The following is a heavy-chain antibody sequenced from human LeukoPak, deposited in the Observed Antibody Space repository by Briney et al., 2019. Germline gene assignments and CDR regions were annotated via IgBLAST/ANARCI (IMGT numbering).Heavy chain of an antibody. CDR2: IRYDGSNK. J-gene: IGHJ4*02. D-gene: IGHD1-26*01. V-gene: IGHV3-30*02. Sequence: PGGSLRLSCAASGFTFSSYGMHWVRQAPGKGLEWVAFIRYDGSNKYYADSVKGRFTISRDNSKNTLYLQMNSLRAEDTAVYYCAKERRSSGSYYFDYWGQGTLVTVSS. CDR1: GFTFSSYG. CDR3: AKERRSSGSYYFDY.